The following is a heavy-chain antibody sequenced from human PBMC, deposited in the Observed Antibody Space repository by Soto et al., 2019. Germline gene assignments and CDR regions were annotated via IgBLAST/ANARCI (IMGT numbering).Heavy chain of an antibody. CDR1: GFTFSSYS. Sequence: TGGSLRLSCAASGFTFSSYSMNWVRQAPGKGLEWVSSISSSSSYVYYADSVKGRFTISRDNAKNSLYLQMNSLRAEDTAVYYCASPFLAYSSSSDWFDPWGQGTLVTVSS. V-gene: IGHV3-21*01. J-gene: IGHJ5*02. D-gene: IGHD6-6*01. CDR2: ISSSSSYV. CDR3: ASPFLAYSSSSDWFDP.